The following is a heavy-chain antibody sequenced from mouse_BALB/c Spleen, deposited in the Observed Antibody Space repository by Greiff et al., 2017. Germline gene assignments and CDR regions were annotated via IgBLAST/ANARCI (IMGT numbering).Heavy chain of an antibody. J-gene: IGHJ3*01. CDR1: GYSITSDYA. Sequence: DVKLQESGPGLVKPSQSLSLTCTVTGYSITSDYAWNWIRQFPGNKLEWMGYISYSGSTSYNPSLKSRISITRDTSKNQFFLQLNSVTTEDTATYYCASFPPPNFFAYWGQGTLVTVSA. V-gene: IGHV3-2*02. CDR3: ASFPPPNFFAY. CDR2: ISYSGST. D-gene: IGHD4-1*01.